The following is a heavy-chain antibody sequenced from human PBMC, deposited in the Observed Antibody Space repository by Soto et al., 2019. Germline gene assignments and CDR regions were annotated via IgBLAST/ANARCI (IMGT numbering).Heavy chain of an antibody. CDR2: MNPNSGNT. J-gene: IGHJ4*02. D-gene: IGHD3-16*01. V-gene: IGHV1-8*01. CDR1: GYTFTSYD. Sequence: GASVKVSCKASGYTFTSYDINWVRQATGQGFEWMGWMNPNSGNTGYAQKFQGRVTMTRDTSITTAYMKLSSLSSEDQDVYYSTGGPRTWGFVYWGLGPLFTVS. CDR3: TGGPRTWGFVY.